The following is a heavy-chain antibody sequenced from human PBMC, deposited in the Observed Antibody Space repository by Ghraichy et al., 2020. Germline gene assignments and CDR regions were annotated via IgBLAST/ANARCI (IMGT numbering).Heavy chain of an antibody. Sequence: SVKVSCKASGGTFSSYAISWVRQAPGQGLEWMGGIIPIFGTANYAQKFQGRVTITADESTSTAYMELSSLRSEDTAVYYCARGRTGYCSSTSCDHYFDYWGQGTLVTVSS. V-gene: IGHV1-69*13. D-gene: IGHD2-2*01. CDR3: ARGRTGYCSSTSCDHYFDY. J-gene: IGHJ4*02. CDR2: IIPIFGTA. CDR1: GGTFSSYA.